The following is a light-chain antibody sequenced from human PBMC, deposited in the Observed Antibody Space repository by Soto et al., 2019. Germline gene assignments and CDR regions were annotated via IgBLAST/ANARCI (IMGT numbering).Light chain of an antibody. Sequence: QSVLTQPASVSGSPGQSITISCTGTSSDVGGYKYVSWYQQHPDKAPKLMIYDVSNRPSGVSNRFSGSKSGNTASLTISGLQAEDEADYYCASYTSSSTLVVFGGATKLTVL. CDR3: ASYTSSSTLVV. V-gene: IGLV2-14*03. CDR1: SSDVGGYKY. J-gene: IGLJ2*01. CDR2: DVS.